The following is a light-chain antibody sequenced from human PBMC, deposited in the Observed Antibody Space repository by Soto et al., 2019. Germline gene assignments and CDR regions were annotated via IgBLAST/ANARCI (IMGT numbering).Light chain of an antibody. V-gene: IGKV1-9*01. CDR1: EDISSY. CDR3: QHYNSYSEA. Sequence: IQLTQSPSSLSASVGDRVTFXXRASEDISSYLVWYQQRPGAAPKIXIYAASALHSGVPSRFSGSGSGTEFTLTISSLQPDDFATYYCQHYNSYSEAFGQGTKVDIK. CDR2: AAS. J-gene: IGKJ1*01.